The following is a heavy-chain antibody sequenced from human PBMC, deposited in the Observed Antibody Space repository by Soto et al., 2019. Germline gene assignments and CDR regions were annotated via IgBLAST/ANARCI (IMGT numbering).Heavy chain of an antibody. J-gene: IGHJ6*02. CDR1: GGSISSGYYS. V-gene: IGHV4-30-4*01. CDR2: IYYSGNT. Sequence: SETLSLTCSASGGSISSGYYSWSWIRQPPGKGLEWIGNIYYSGNTYYNPSLKSRLIISIDTSKIQFSLKVSSVTAADTAVYYCGSSSLYGMDVGGQGTTVTVFS. CDR3: GSSSLYGMDV.